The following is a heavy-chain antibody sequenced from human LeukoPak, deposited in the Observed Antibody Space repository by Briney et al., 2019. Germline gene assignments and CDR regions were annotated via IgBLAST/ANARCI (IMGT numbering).Heavy chain of an antibody. J-gene: IGHJ2*01. V-gene: IGHV4-34*01. CDR2: INHSGST. Sequence: PSETLSLTCAVYGGSFSGYYWSWIRQPPGKGLEWIGEINHSGSTNYNSSLKSRVTISVDTSKNQISLKLSSVTAADTAVYYCARPGGGIPPRPRRYFDLWGRGTLVTVSS. D-gene: IGHD3-16*01. CDR1: GGSFSGYY. CDR3: ARPGGGIPPRPRRYFDL.